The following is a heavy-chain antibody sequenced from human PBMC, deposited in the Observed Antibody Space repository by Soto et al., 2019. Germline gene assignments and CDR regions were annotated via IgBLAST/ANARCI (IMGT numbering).Heavy chain of an antibody. J-gene: IGHJ4*02. CDR2: IYYSGST. D-gene: IGHD1-26*01. V-gene: IGHV4-39*07. CDR1: GGSISSSSYY. Sequence: SETLSLTCTVSGGSISSSSYYWGWIRHPPGKGLEWIGSIYYSGSTYYNPSLKSRVTISVDTSKNQFSLKLTSGTAADTAVYFCAREVGATARAFDYCGQGALVTVSS. CDR3: AREVGATARAFDY.